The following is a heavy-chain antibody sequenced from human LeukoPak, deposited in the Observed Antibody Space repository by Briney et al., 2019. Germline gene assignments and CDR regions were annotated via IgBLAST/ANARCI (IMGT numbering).Heavy chain of an antibody. CDR2: IYPGDSDT. J-gene: IGHJ4*02. D-gene: IGHD2-2*02. CDR1: GYSFTSYW. CDR3: ARSYCSSTSCHMYYFDY. V-gene: IGHV5-51*01. Sequence: GESLKISCKGSGYSFTSYWIGWVRQMPGKGLEWMGIIYPGDSDTRYSPSFQGQVTISADKSISTAYLQWSSLKASDTAMYYCARSYCSSTSCHMYYFDYWGQGTLVTVSS.